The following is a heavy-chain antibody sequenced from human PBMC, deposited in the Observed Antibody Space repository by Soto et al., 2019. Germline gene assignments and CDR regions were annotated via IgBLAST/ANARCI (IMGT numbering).Heavy chain of an antibody. J-gene: IGHJ5*02. Sequence: GGSLRLSCSASGFTFSSHSMYWVRQAPGKGLEYVSAITSNGVSTFYADSVKDRFTISRDNSKNTLYLQMSSLRAEDTAVYYCLKGGTLIHLWSWLDHWGQGTLVTVSS. CDR2: ITSNGVST. CDR1: GFTFSSHS. CDR3: LKGGTLIHLWSWLDH. D-gene: IGHD5-18*01. V-gene: IGHV3-64D*06.